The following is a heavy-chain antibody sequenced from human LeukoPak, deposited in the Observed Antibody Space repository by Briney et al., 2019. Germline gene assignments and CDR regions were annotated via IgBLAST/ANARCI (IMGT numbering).Heavy chain of an antibody. CDR2: ISSSGRTI. Sequence: GGSLRLSCAPSGFTFSSNEMNWVSQAPGEGLEWVSYISSSGRTIYYADSVKGRFTISRDNAKNSLYLQMNSLRAEDTAVYYCAERGITMIGGVWGKGTTVTISS. CDR1: GFTFSSNE. CDR3: AERGITMIGGV. D-gene: IGHD3-10*02. J-gene: IGHJ6*04. V-gene: IGHV3-48*03.